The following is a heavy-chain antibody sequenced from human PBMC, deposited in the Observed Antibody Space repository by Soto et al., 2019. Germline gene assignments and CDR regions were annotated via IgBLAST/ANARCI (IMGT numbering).Heavy chain of an antibody. Sequence: PGGSLRLSCEASGFSFTNAWMNWVRQAPGKGLEWVGRIKSKFDGETIDYAAPVKGRFTISRDDSKNIVYLQMNSLNTEDTAVYYCATGLLRYYAYWGHGTLVTVSS. CDR2: IKSKFDGETI. CDR3: ATGLLRYYAY. V-gene: IGHV3-15*07. D-gene: IGHD3-9*01. CDR1: GFSFTNAW. J-gene: IGHJ4*01.